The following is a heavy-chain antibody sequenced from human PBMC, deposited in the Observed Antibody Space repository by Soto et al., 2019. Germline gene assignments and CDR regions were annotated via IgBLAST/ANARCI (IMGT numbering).Heavy chain of an antibody. CDR2: IWYDGSNK. D-gene: IGHD3-3*01. Sequence: PGGSLRLSCAASGFTFSSYGMHCVRQAPGKGLEWVAVIWYDGSNKYYADSVKGRFTISRDNSKNTLYLQMNSLRAEDTALYYCAKDSQQIPRFYGMDVWGQGTTVTVSS. J-gene: IGHJ6*02. CDR1: GFTFSSYG. CDR3: AKDSQQIPRFYGMDV. V-gene: IGHV3-30*02.